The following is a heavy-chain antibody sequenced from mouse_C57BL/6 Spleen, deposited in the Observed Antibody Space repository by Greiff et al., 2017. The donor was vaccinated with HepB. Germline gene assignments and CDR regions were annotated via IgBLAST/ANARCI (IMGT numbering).Heavy chain of an antibody. CDR2: IYPGDGDT. CDR3: ARRGYDYGGFAY. V-gene: IGHV1-82*01. J-gene: IGHJ3*01. Sequence: QVQLKQSGPELVKPGASVKISCKASGYAFSSSWMNWVKQRPGKGLEWIGRIYPGDGDTNYNGKFKGKATLTADKSSSTAYMQLSSLTSEDSAVYFCARRGYDYGGFAYWGQGTLVTVSA. D-gene: IGHD2-4*01. CDR1: GYAFSSSW.